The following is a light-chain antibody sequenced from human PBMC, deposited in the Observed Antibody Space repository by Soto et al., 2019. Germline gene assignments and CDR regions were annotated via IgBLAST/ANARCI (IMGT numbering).Light chain of an antibody. J-gene: IGLJ1*01. Sequence: QSVLTQPASVSGSPGQSITISCTGTSSDVGGYNYVSWYQQHPGKAPKLMIYDVSNRPSGVSNRFSGSKSGNTASLTISGLQAEDGADYYCSSYTSSSTRVFGPGTKVTVL. CDR1: SSDVGGYNY. CDR2: DVS. CDR3: SSYTSSSTRV. V-gene: IGLV2-14*01.